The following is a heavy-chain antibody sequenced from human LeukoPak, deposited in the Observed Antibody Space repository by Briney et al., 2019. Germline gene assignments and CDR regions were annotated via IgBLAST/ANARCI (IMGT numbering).Heavy chain of an antibody. CDR1: GGSFSGYY. J-gene: IGHJ4*02. D-gene: IGHD3-10*01. CDR2: INHSGST. Sequence: SETLSLTCAVYGGSFSGYYWSWIRQPPGKGLEWIGEINHSGSTNYNPSLKSRVTISVDTSKNQFSLKPSSVTAADTAVYYCARGARGNQIDYWGQGTLVTVS. V-gene: IGHV4-34*01. CDR3: ARGARGNQIDY.